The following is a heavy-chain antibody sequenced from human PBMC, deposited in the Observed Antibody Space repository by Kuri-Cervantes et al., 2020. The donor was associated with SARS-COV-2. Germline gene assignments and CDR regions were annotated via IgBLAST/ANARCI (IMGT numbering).Heavy chain of an antibody. CDR1: GFTFSSYW. CDR2: IKQDGREK. D-gene: IGHD2-8*02. V-gene: IGHV3-7*01. Sequence: GESLKISCAASGFTFSSYWMSWVRQAPGKGLEWVANIKQDGREKYYVDSVKGRFTISRDNAKNSLYLPMNSLRAEDTAVYYCARETGGTMIYYYYYYGMDVWGQGTTVTVSS. J-gene: IGHJ6*02. CDR3: ARETGGTMIYYYYYYGMDV.